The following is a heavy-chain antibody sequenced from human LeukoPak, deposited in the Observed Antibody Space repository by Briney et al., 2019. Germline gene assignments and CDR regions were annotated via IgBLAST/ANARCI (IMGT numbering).Heavy chain of an antibody. CDR3: AKSHSSGYYYFDY. J-gene: IGHJ4*02. V-gene: IGHV3-30*02. Sequence: GGSLRLSCAASGFTFSSYGMHWVRQAPGKGLEWVAFIRYDGSNKYYADSVRGRFTISRDNSKNTLYLQMNSLRVEDTAVYYCAKSHSSGYYYFDYWGQGTLVTVSS. CDR2: IRYDGSNK. CDR1: GFTFSSYG. D-gene: IGHD3-22*01.